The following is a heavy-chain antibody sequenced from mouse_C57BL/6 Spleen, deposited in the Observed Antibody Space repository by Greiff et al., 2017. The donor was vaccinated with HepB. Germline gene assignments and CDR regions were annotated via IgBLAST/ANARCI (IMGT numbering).Heavy chain of an antibody. CDR1: GFTFSDYG. CDR2: ISSGSSTI. D-gene: IGHD1-1*01. V-gene: IGHV5-17*01. CDR3: ARMYYGSDRYFDV. J-gene: IGHJ1*03. Sequence: EVHLVESGGGLVKPGGSLKLSCAASGFTFSDYGMHWVRQAPEKGLEWVAYISSGSSTIYYADTVKGRFTISRDNAKNTLFLQMTSLRSEDTAMYYCARMYYGSDRYFDVWGTGTTVTVSS.